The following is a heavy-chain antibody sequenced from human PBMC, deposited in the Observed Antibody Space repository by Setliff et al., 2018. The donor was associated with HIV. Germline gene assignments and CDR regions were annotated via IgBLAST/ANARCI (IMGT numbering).Heavy chain of an antibody. CDR2: INTNTGNP. CDR1: GYTFTDYA. V-gene: IGHV7-4-1*02. Sequence: ASVKVSCKASGYTFTDYAMNWVRQAPGQGLEWMGWINTNTGNPTYAQAFTGRFLFSVDTVVATAYLQINNLKTEDTAVYYCARALYGDYGGDLNWLDPWGQGTRVTVSS. J-gene: IGHJ5*02. D-gene: IGHD4-17*01. CDR3: ARALYGDYGGDLNWLDP.